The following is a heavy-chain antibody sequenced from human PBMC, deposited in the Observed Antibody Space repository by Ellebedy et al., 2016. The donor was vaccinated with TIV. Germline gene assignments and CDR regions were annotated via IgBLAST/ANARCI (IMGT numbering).Heavy chain of an antibody. V-gene: IGHV4-34*01. CDR2: ISHGGST. J-gene: IGHJ4*02. D-gene: IGHD1-26*01. CDR1: GGSFSGYY. Sequence: MPSETLSLTCGVYGGSFSGYYWSWIRQPPGKGLEWIGEISHGGSTNYNPSLKSRITISVNMSKTQFSLKLNSVTAEDTAVYYCAKDRIVGARKFDDWGQGTLVTVSS. CDR3: AKDRIVGARKFDD.